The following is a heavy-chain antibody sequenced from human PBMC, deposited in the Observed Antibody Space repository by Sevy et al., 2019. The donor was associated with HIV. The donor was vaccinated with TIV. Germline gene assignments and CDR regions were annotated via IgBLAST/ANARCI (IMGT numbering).Heavy chain of an antibody. CDR3: ARGGERTYYDFWSGYLDWFDP. CDR2: IYYSGST. V-gene: IGHV4-61*01. J-gene: IGHJ5*02. CDR1: GGSVSSGSYY. Sequence: SETLSLTCTVSGGSVSSGSYYWSWIRQPPGKGLEWIGYIYYSGSTNYNPSLKSRVTISVDTSKNQFSLKLGSVTAADTAVYYCARGGERTYYDFWSGYLDWFDPWGQGTLVTVSS. D-gene: IGHD3-3*01.